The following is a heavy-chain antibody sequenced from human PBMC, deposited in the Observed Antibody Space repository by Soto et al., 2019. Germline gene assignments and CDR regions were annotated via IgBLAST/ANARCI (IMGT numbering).Heavy chain of an antibody. V-gene: IGHV1-69*06. CDR3: ARYSSSAAAAIWCDP. J-gene: IGHJ5*02. CDR1: GGTFSSYA. Sequence: QVQLVQSGAEVKKPGSSVKVSCKASGGTFSSYAISWVRQAPGHGLEWMGGIIPIFGPANYAQKFQGRVTITADKSTSTAYMELSSLRSEDTAVYYCARYSSSAAAAIWCDPWGQGTLVTVSS. D-gene: IGHD6-13*01. CDR2: IIPIFGPA.